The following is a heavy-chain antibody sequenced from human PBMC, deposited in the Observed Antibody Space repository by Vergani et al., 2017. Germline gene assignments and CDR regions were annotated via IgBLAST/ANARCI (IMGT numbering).Heavy chain of an antibody. CDR1: GYTFTDHY. V-gene: IGHV1-69-2*01. CDR2: VDTEDGET. D-gene: IGHD4-17*01. J-gene: IGHJ6*02. CDR3: ATPQTVTTGGIEV. Sequence: VQLVQSGAEVKKPGATMKISCKVSGYTFTDHYMHWVTQAPGKGLDWMGLVDTEDGETIYAEKFKGRVTIAADTSTDTAHLELSSLRSEDTAVYYCATPQTVTTGGIEVLGQGTTVIVSS.